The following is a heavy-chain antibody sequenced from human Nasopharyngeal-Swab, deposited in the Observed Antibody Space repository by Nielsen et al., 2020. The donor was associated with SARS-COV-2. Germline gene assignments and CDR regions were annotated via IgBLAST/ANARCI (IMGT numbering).Heavy chain of an antibody. J-gene: IGHJ4*02. Sequence: PGKGLEWIGYIYHSGSTYYNPSLKSRVTISVDRSKNQFSLKLSSVTAADTAVYYCARATYYYDSSGVTEGPVLAFDYWGQGTLVTVSS. D-gene: IGHD3-22*01. V-gene: IGHV4-30-2*01. CDR3: ARATYYYDSSGVTEGPVLAFDY. CDR2: IYHSGST.